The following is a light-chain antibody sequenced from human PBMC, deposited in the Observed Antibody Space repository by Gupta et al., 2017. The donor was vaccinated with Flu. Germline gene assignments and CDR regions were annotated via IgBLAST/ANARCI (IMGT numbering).Light chain of an antibody. CDR1: SSDVGGYNY. Sequence: QSALTQPASVSGSPGQSITISCTGTSSDVGGYNYVSWYQQHPGKAPKLIIYEVSNRPSGVSNRFSGSRSGNTASLTISGLQAEDEADYYCSSYTSSYVVFGGGTKLTVL. J-gene: IGLJ2*01. CDR3: SSYTSSYVV. V-gene: IGLV2-14*01. CDR2: EVS.